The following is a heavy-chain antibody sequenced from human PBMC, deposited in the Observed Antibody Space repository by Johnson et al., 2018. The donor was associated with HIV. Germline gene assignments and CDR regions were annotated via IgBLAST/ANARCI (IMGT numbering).Heavy chain of an antibody. CDR3: AKNGARCDAFDI. CDR2: IRYDGSNK. J-gene: IGHJ3*02. D-gene: IGHD2-8*01. Sequence: QVQLVESGGGVVQPGRSLRLSCAASGFTFSSYGMHWVRQAPGKGLEWVAFIRYDGSNKYYADSVKGRFTISRDNSKNTLYLQMNSLRAEDTAVYYCAKNGARCDAFDIWGQGTMVTVSS. V-gene: IGHV3-30*02. CDR1: GFTFSSYG.